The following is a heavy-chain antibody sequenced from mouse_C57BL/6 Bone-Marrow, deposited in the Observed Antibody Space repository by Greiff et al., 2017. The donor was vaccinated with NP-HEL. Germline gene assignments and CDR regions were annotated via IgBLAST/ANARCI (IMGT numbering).Heavy chain of an antibody. J-gene: IGHJ2*01. D-gene: IGHD1-1*01. CDR2: INPGSGGT. V-gene: IGHV1-54*01. CDR1: GYAFTNYL. Sequence: QVQLQQSGAELVRPGTSVKVSCKASGYAFTNYLIEWVKQRPGQGLEWIGVINPGSGGTNYNEKFKGKATLTADKSSSTAYMPLSSLTSEDSAVYFCARHGSRGFDYWGQGTTLPVSS. CDR3: ARHGSRGFDY.